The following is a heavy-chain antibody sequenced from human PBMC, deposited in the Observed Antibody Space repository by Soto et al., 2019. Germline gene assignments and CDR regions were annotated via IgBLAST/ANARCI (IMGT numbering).Heavy chain of an antibody. CDR3: ARGGYYDASGQRPLDS. V-gene: IGHV4-59*01. CDR1: GGSISSYF. J-gene: IGHJ5*01. CDR2: IHYNGNT. Sequence: SETLSLTCTVSGGSISSYFWSWIRQPPGKGLGWIGYIHYNGNTNYDPSLKSRVTISLDTSKNHFSLRLNSVTAADTAVYYCARGGYYDASGQRPLDSWGQGTLVTV. D-gene: IGHD3-22*01.